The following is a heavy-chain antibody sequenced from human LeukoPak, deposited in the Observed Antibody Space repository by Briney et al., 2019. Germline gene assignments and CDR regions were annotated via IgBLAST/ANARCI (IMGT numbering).Heavy chain of an antibody. Sequence: PGGSLRLSCAASGFTFSRDWMYWVRQVPGKGLWWASRINSDGSSKSYADSVKGRFTISRDNANNTLYLQMNSLRVEDTAVYHGASDTVDTAVGIDYWGQGTLVTVSS. CDR1: GFTFSRDW. D-gene: IGHD5-18*01. J-gene: IGHJ4*02. CDR3: ASDTVDTAVGIDY. V-gene: IGHV3-74*01. CDR2: INSDGSSK.